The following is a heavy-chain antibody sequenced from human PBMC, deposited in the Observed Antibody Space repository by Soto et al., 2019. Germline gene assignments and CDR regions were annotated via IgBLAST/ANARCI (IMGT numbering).Heavy chain of an antibody. V-gene: IGHV3-23*01. CDR2: ISGSGGDT. CDR3: AKDRFGIVGPVDY. Sequence: GGSLRLSCAASGLIFSDYAMSWVRQAPGKGLECVAFISGSGGDTFYADSVKGRFTISRDNSKNTLSLHMNSLRVDDTAVYFCAKDRFGIVGPVDYWGQGTLVTVSS. J-gene: IGHJ4*02. CDR1: GLIFSDYA. D-gene: IGHD1-26*01.